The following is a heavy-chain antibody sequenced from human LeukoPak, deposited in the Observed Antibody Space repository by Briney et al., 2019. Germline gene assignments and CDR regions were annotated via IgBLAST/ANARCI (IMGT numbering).Heavy chain of an antibody. CDR3: VGRISPNWFDP. J-gene: IGHJ5*02. CDR2: IYYSGNT. CDR1: RGSISSYY. Sequence: PSETLSLTCTVSRGSISSYYWTWIRQPPGKGLELIGYIYYSGNTNYNPSLRSRVTIAIDTSKNQFSLILRSVTAADTAVYYCVGRISPNWFDPWGQGTLVTVSS. V-gene: IGHV4-59*01.